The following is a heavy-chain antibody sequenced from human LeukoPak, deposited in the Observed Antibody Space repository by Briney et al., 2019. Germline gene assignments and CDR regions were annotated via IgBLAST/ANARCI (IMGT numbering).Heavy chain of an antibody. V-gene: IGHV4-38-2*02. Sequence: SETLSLTCTVSGYSISSGYYWGWVRQPPGKGLEWIGSIYHTESTYYNPSLNSRIAISVDTSKNQFSLKVSSVTAADTAVYYCARAHSTYYYYYMDVWGKGTTVTVSS. CDR2: IYHTEST. J-gene: IGHJ6*03. CDR3: ARAHSTYYYYYMDV. CDR1: GYSISSGYY.